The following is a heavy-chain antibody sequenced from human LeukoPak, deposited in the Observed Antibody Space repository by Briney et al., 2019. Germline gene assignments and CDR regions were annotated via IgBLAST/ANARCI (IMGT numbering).Heavy chain of an antibody. CDR1: GFTFSSYG. J-gene: IGHJ4*02. D-gene: IGHD3-10*01. CDR2: IWYDGSNK. V-gene: IGHV3-33*06. Sequence: RRSLRLSCAASGFTFSSYGMHWVRQAPGKGLEWVAVIWYDGSNKYYADSVKGRFSISRDDSKNTLYLQMNSLRADDTAIYYCAKDPMVRGATYDYWGQGTLVTVSS. CDR3: AKDPMVRGATYDY.